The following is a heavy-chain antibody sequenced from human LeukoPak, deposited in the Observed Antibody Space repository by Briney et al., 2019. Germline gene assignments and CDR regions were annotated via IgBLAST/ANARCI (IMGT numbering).Heavy chain of an antibody. Sequence: PSETLSLTCAVYGGSFSGYYWSWIRQPPGKGLEWIGEINHSGSTNYNPSLKSRVTISVDTSKNQFSLKLSSVTAADTAVYYCARDGYFDWLLRGYYYGMDVWGQGTTVTVSS. V-gene: IGHV4-34*01. CDR3: ARDGYFDWLLRGYYYGMDV. D-gene: IGHD3-9*01. CDR1: GGSFSGYY. CDR2: INHSGST. J-gene: IGHJ6*02.